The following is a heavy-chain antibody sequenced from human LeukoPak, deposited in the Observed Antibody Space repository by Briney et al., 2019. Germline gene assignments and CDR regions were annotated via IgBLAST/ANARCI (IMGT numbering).Heavy chain of an antibody. Sequence: GASVNVSFKSSGYTFTVYYMHWVRQAPGQGLEWMGWINPNSGGTNYAQKFQGRVTMTRDTSISTAYMELSRLRSDDTAVYYCARGRSGYGSGHDYWGQGTLVTVSS. V-gene: IGHV1-2*02. CDR2: INPNSGGT. CDR1: GYTFTVYY. J-gene: IGHJ4*02. D-gene: IGHD6-19*01. CDR3: ARGRSGYGSGHDY.